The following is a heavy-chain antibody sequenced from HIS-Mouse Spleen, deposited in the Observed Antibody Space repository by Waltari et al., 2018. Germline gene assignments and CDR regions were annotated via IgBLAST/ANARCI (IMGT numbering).Heavy chain of an antibody. V-gene: IGHV3-7*01. CDR3: ARDGGTGDFDY. D-gene: IGHD7-27*01. J-gene: IGHJ4*02. Sequence: EVQLVESGGGLVQPGGSLRLSCAASGFTFSSYWMSWVRQAPGKGLEWVGNIKQDGSEKYYVDSVKGRFTISRDKAKNSLYLQMNSLRAEDTAVYYCARDGGTGDFDYWGQGTLVTVSS. CDR1: GFTFSSYW. CDR2: IKQDGSEK.